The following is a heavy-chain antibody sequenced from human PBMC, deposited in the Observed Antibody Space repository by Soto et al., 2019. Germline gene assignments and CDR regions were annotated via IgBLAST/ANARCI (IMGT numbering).Heavy chain of an antibody. D-gene: IGHD2-15*01. J-gene: IGHJ5*02. V-gene: IGHV3-23*01. CDR2: ISGSGGST. CDR3: ANRQWWREGVWFDP. Sequence: EVQLLESGGGLVQPGGSLGLSCAASGFTFSSYAMSWFRQAPGKGLEWVSAISGSGGSTYYADSVKGRFTISRDNSKNTLYLQMNSLRAEDTAVYYCANRQWWREGVWFDPWGQGTLVTVSS. CDR1: GFTFSSYA.